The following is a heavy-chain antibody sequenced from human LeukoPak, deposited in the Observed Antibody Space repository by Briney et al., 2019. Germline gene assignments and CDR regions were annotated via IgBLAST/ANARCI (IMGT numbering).Heavy chain of an antibody. CDR1: GGSISSSGYY. CDR3: ARADIVVVPAAMQDCGFDP. J-gene: IGHJ5*02. D-gene: IGHD2-2*01. Sequence: SETLSLTCTVSGGSISSSGYYWGWIRQPPGKGLEWIGSIYYSGSTYYNPSLKSRVTISVDTSKNQFSLKLSSVTAADTAVYYCARADIVVVPAAMQDCGFDPWGQGTLVTVSS. CDR2: IYYSGST. V-gene: IGHV4-39*07.